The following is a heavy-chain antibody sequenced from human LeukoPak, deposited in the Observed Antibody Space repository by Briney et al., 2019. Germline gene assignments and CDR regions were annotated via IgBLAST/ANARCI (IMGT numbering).Heavy chain of an antibody. V-gene: IGHV3-48*03. J-gene: IGHJ4*02. D-gene: IGHD3-16*01. CDR3: ASYDYVWGSPEY. Sequence: GGSLRLSCAASGFTFSSYEMNWVRQAPGKGLEWVSYISSSGSTIYYADSVKGRFTISRDNAKNSLYLQMNSLRAEDTAVYYCASYDYVWGSPEYWGQGTLVTVSS. CDR2: ISSSGSTI. CDR1: GFTFSSYE.